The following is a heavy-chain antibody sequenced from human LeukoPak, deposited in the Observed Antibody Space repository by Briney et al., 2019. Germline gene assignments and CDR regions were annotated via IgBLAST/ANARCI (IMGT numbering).Heavy chain of an antibody. CDR2: IYYSGST. V-gene: IGHV4-39*01. Sequence: SETLSLTCTVSGGSISSSSYYWGWIRQPPGKGPEWIGSIYYSGSTYYNPSLKGRVTISVDTSKNQFSLKLSSVTAADTAVYYCARQGATSFDYWGQGTLVTVSS. CDR1: GGSISSSSYY. D-gene: IGHD1-26*01. CDR3: ARQGATSFDY. J-gene: IGHJ4*02.